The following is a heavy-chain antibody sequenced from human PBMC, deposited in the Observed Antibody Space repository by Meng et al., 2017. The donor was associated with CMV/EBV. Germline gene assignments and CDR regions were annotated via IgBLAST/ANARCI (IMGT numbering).Heavy chain of an antibody. CDR1: GFTFSSYA. D-gene: IGHD2-8*01. J-gene: IGHJ4*02. CDR2: ISYDGSNK. V-gene: IGHV3-30-3*01. CDR3: ARDTYVTNGVCYVEGLDY. Sequence: GASMKISCAASGFTFSSYAMHWVRQAPGRGLEWVAVISYDGSNKYYADSVKGRFTISRDNSKNTLYLHMNSLRAEDTAVYYCARDTYVTNGVCYVEGLDYWGQGTLVTVSS.